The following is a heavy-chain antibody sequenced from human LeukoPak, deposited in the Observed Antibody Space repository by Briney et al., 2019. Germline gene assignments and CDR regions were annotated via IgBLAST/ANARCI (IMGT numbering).Heavy chain of an antibody. J-gene: IGHJ6*03. CDR1: GGSISSYY. V-gene: IGHV4-59*12. CDR3: ARDAGEQLPHLELYYYYYMDV. D-gene: IGHD6-6*01. CDR2: IYYSGTT. Sequence: SETLSLTCTVSGGSISSYYWSWIRQPPGKGLEWIGYIYYSGTTNYNPSLKSRVTMSVDKSKNQFSLKLSSVTAADTAVYYCARDAGEQLPHLELYYYYYMDVWGKGTTVIVSS.